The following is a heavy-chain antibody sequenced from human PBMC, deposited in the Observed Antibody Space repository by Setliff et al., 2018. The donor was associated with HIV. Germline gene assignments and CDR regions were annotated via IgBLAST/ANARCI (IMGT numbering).Heavy chain of an antibody. J-gene: IGHJ6*03. Sequence: PGGSLRLSCAASGFTFSSPNMNWVRQAPGKGLEWVSSISSSSSYIYYADSVMGRYTISRDNAKNSLYLQMNSLRAEDTAVYYCAASDYYYMDVWGKGTTVTVSS. V-gene: IGHV3-21*01. CDR3: AASDYYYMDV. D-gene: IGHD2-2*01. CDR2: ISSSSSYI. CDR1: GFTFSSPN.